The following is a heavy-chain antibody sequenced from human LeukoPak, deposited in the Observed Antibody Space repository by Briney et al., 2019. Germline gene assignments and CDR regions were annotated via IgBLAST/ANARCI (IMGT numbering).Heavy chain of an antibody. J-gene: IGHJ4*02. CDR1: GFTFSNYD. CDR3: ARGVPGGLDY. V-gene: IGHV3-13*04. CDR2: IGSAADT. Sequence: PGESLRLSCAASGFTFSNYDMHWVRQVTGKGLEWVSGIGSAADTNYLDSVKGRFTISRENAKNSLYLQMNSLRAGDTAVYFCARGVPGGLDYWGQGTLVTVSS. D-gene: IGHD3-10*01.